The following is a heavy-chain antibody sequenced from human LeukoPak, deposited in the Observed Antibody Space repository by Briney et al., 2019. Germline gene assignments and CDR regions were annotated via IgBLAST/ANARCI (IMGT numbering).Heavy chain of an antibody. CDR3: ARYNWNDTLDY. V-gene: IGHV3-21*04. D-gene: IGHD1-1*01. CDR1: GFSFSTYS. J-gene: IGHJ4*02. Sequence: GGSLRLSCAASGFSFSTYSMNWVRQAPGKGLEWVSSISSSSSYIYYADSVKGRFTISRDNAKNSLYLQMNSLRAEDTAVYYCARYNWNDTLDYWGQGILVTVSS. CDR2: ISSSSSYI.